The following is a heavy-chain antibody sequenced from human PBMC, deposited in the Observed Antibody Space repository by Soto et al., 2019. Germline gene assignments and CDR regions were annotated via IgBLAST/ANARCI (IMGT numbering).Heavy chain of an antibody. CDR3: ARDRAGEFDY. D-gene: IGHD7-27*01. CDR1: GGSISSYY. V-gene: IGHV4-59*01. J-gene: IGHJ4*02. Sequence: QVQLQESGPGLVKPSETLSLTCTVSGGSISSYYWSWIRQPPGKGLEWIGYIYYSGSTNYNPSLTSRVPISVGPAKHQSSLKLSSVTAADTAVYYCARDRAGEFDYWGQGTLVTVSS. CDR2: IYYSGST.